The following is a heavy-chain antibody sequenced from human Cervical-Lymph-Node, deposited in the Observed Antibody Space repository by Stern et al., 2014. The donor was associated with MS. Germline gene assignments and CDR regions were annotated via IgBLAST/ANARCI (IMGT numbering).Heavy chain of an antibody. Sequence: QVQLQESGPGLVKPSETLSLTCTVSGGSISSYYWSWIRQPPGKGLEWIGYIYCSGSTNSNPSLKSRVPISVDTSKNQFSLKLSSVTAADTAVYYCARVGVVPQYYFDYWGQGTLVTVSS. CDR3: ARVGVVPQYYFDY. CDR2: IYCSGST. V-gene: IGHV4-59*01. D-gene: IGHD2-15*01. CDR1: GGSISSYY. J-gene: IGHJ4*02.